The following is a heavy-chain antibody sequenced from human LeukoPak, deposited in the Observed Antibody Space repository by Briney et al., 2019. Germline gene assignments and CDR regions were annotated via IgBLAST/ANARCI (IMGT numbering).Heavy chain of an antibody. V-gene: IGHV4-59*01. D-gene: IGHD2-2*01. CDR1: GGSISPYY. CDR3: ARAYCSSTSCYAVDP. Sequence: SETLSLTCTVSGGSISPYYWTWSRQPPGKGLEWIGYIYYSGSTNYNPSLKSRVTISVDTSKNQFSLKLSSVTAADTAVYYCARAYCSSTSCYAVDPWGQGTLVTVSS. J-gene: IGHJ5*02. CDR2: IYYSGST.